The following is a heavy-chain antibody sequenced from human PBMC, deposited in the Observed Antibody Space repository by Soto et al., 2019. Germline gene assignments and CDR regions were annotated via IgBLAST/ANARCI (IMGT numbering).Heavy chain of an antibody. CDR3: AKDPPSAVAGNSVGY. CDR2: ISGSGGST. V-gene: IGHV3-23*01. Sequence: GGSLRLSCAASGFTFSNYAMSWVRQAPGKGLEWVSGISGSGGSTYYADSVKGRFTISRDNSKNTLYLHMNSLRAEDTAVYYCAKDPPSAVAGNSVGYWGQGTLVTVSS. CDR1: GFTFSNYA. D-gene: IGHD6-19*01. J-gene: IGHJ4*02.